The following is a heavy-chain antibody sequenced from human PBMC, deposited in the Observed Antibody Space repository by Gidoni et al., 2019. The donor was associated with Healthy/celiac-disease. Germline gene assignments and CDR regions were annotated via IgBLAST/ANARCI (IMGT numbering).Heavy chain of an antibody. J-gene: IGHJ4*02. V-gene: IGHV1-18*04. D-gene: IGHD3-22*01. Sequence: QVQLVQSGAEVKKPGASVKVSCKASGYTFTSYGISWVRQAPGQGLEWMGWISAYNGNTNYAQKLQGRVTMTTDTSTSTAYMELRSLRSDDTAVYYCARDHYYDSSGSPPPLLLFDYWGQGTLVTVSS. CDR2: ISAYNGNT. CDR1: GYTFTSYG. CDR3: ARDHYYDSSGSPPPLLLFDY.